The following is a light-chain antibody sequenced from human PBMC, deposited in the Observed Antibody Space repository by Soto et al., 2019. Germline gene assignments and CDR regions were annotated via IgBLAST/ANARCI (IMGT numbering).Light chain of an antibody. Sequence: IVMTQAPLSLPVTPGEPASISCNSSQSLLHSSGYNYLYWYLQKPGQSPHLLMYLVSRRPSGVPDRFRGSGSGTDFTLEITRVAAEDGGLYFCMQALQTPVPFGQGTRLEIK. J-gene: IGKJ5*01. CDR2: LVS. CDR1: QSLLHSSGYNY. V-gene: IGKV2-28*01. CDR3: MQALQTPVP.